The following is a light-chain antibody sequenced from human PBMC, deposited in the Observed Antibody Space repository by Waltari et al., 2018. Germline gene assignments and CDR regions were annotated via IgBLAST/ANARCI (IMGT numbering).Light chain of an antibody. J-gene: IGKJ1*01. CDR1: QRLLYSNGNNY. Sequence: EIVMTQSPLSLPVTPGEPASIPCRFSQRLLYSNGNNYLDWYLQKPGQSPQLLIYLGSNRASGVPDRISGSGSGTDFTLKISRVEAEDVGIYYCMQTLQTPKTFGQGTKVEIK. CDR3: MQTLQTPKT. CDR2: LGS. V-gene: IGKV2-28*01.